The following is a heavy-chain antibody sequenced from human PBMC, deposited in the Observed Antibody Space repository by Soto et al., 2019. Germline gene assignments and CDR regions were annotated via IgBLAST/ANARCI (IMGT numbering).Heavy chain of an antibody. CDR1: GFTFSGYD. CDR3: ARVPSDEGGFEELSYYYGLDV. V-gene: IGHV3-13*01. J-gene: IGHJ6*02. CDR2: IATAGDT. D-gene: IGHD3-10*01. Sequence: EVQLVESGGGLVQPGGSLRLSCAASGFTFSGYDMHWVRQAPGKGLEWVSCIATAGDTYYADSVKGRFTISRENAKNSFYLQMNRLRAEDTAVYYCARVPSDEGGFEELSYYYGLDVWGLGTTVTVSS.